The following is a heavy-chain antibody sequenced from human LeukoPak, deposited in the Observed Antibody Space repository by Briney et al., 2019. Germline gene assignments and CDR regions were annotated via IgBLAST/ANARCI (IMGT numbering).Heavy chain of an antibody. D-gene: IGHD6-19*01. V-gene: IGHV4-4*07. CDR3: ARLGATGWVYFFDY. CDR2: IYTSGST. Sequence: SETLSLTCTVSGGSINSYYWTWIRQPAGKGLEWIGRIYTSGSTNYNPSLKSRVTMSVDTSKNQFSLKLISVTAADTAVYYCARLGATGWVYFFDYWGQGALVTVSS. CDR1: GGSINSYY. J-gene: IGHJ4*02.